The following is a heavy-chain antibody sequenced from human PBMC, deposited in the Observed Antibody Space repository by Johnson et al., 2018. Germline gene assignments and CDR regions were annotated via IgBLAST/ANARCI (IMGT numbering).Heavy chain of an antibody. J-gene: IGHJ4*02. CDR1: GFTVITYA. Sequence: EVQLVESGGGLVQPGGSLRLSCAASGFTVITYAMSWVRQAPGKGLEWISAVSGGGETTYYTDSVKGRFTISRDHSKNTLYLQMNNLRAEDTAVSYCAAPGGQRTGWYWEFDYWGQGTLVAVSS. CDR3: AAPGGQRTGWYWEFDY. D-gene: IGHD6-19*01. V-gene: IGHV3-23*04. CDR2: VSGGGETT.